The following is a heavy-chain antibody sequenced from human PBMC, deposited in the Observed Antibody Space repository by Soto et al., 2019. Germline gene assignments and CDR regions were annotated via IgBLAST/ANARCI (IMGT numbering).Heavy chain of an antibody. CDR2: IYYSGST. CDR3: ARQGRSGYYDSSGYYLD. V-gene: IGHV4-39*01. J-gene: IGHJ4*02. CDR1: GGSISSSSYY. D-gene: IGHD3-22*01. Sequence: QLQLQESGPGLVKPSETLSLTCTVSGGSISSSSYYWGWIRQPPGKGPEWIGSIYYSGSTYYNPSLKSRVTISVDTSKNQFSLKLSSVTAADTAVYYCARQGRSGYYDSSGYYLDWGQGTLVTVSS.